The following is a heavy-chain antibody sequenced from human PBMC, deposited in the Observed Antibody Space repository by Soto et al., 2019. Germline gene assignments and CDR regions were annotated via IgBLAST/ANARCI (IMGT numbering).Heavy chain of an antibody. CDR3: AKEGELLWFGELFSRFDP. V-gene: IGHV3-23*01. Sequence: EVQLLESGGGLVQPGGSLRLSCAASGFTFNSYAMSWVRQAPGKGLEWVSAISGSGGSTYYADSVKGRFTISRDNSKNTLFLQMNSLRAEDTAVYYCAKEGELLWFGELFSRFDPWGQGTLVTVSS. CDR1: GFTFNSYA. D-gene: IGHD3-10*01. CDR2: ISGSGGST. J-gene: IGHJ5*02.